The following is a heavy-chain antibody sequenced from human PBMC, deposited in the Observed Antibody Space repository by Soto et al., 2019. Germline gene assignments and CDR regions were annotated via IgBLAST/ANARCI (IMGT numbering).Heavy chain of an antibody. CDR1: GGSISSYY. Sequence: SETLSLTCTVSGGSISSYYWSWIRQPPGKGLEWIGYIYYSGSTNYNPSLKSRVTISVDTSKNQFSLKLGSVTAADTAVYYCARVKDTAMVHYYYYGMDVWGQGTTVTVSS. CDR2: IYYSGST. J-gene: IGHJ6*02. D-gene: IGHD5-18*01. CDR3: ARVKDTAMVHYYYYGMDV. V-gene: IGHV4-59*01.